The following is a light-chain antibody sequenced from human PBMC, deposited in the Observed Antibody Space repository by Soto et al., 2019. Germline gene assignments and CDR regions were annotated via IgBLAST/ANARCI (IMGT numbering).Light chain of an antibody. J-gene: IGKJ1*01. CDR2: DAS. V-gene: IGKV3-15*01. CDR3: QQYNYWPT. Sequence: EIVMTQSPATLSVSPGERATLSCRASQSVSSNLAWYQQKPRQAPRLLIHDASTRATGIPARFSGSGSGTEFTLTISSLQSEDFAVYYCQQYNYWPTFGQGTKVEIK. CDR1: QSVSSN.